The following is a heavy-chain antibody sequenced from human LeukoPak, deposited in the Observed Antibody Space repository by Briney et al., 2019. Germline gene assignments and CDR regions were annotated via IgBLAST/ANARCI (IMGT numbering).Heavy chain of an antibody. CDR1: GFTFSSYA. J-gene: IGHJ6*02. V-gene: IGHV3-23*01. CDR3: AKETHYYYYYYGMDV. Sequence: PGGSLRLSCAASGFTFSSYAMSWVRQAPGKGLEWVSAISGSGGSTYYADSVKGRFTISRDNSKNTLYLQINSLRAEDTAVYYCAKETHYYYYYYGMDVWGQGTTVTVSS. CDR2: ISGSGGST.